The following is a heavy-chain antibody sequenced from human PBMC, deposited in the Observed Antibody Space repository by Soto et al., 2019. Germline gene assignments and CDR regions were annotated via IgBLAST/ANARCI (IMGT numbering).Heavy chain of an antibody. D-gene: IGHD3-10*01. V-gene: IGHV3-30-3*01. CDR1: GFSFGAYA. J-gene: IGHJ4*02. CDR3: ARGRSGIRGFDY. CDR2: ISYDGTNK. Sequence: QVQLVESGGGVVQPGRSLRLSCAASGFSFGAYAMFWVRQAPGKGLEWVAVISYDGTNKYYADSVKGRFTISRDNSKNTLYVQMNSLRAEDTAIYYCARGRSGIRGFDYWGQGTLVTVSS.